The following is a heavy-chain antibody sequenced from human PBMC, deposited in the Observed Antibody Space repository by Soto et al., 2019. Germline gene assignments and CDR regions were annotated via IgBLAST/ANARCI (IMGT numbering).Heavy chain of an antibody. CDR3: ARDESRPVYRMDV. Sequence: QVQLQESGPGLVKPSQTLALTCTVSGGSISSGGYYWSWIRQHPGKGLEWIGYIYYSGSTYYNPSLKRRVTIPGDTAKNQLSLKLSSVTAADTAVYYGARDESRPVYRMDVWGQGTTGSVSS. CDR2: IYYSGST. V-gene: IGHV4-31*03. J-gene: IGHJ6*02. CDR1: GGSISSGGYY.